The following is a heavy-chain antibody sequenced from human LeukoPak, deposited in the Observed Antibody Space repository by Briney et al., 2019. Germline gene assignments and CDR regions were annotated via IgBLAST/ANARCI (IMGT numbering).Heavy chain of an antibody. CDR1: GGSFSGYY. CDR3: ATLAGYCSSTSCPYYYYYMDV. Sequence: KPSETLSLTCAVYGGSFSGYYWSWIRQPPGKGLEWIGEINHSGSTNYNPSLKSRVTISVDTSKNQFSLKLSSVTAADTAVYYCATLAGYCSSTSCPYYYYYMDVWGKGTTVTVSS. CDR2: INHSGST. V-gene: IGHV4-34*01. J-gene: IGHJ6*03. D-gene: IGHD2-2*01.